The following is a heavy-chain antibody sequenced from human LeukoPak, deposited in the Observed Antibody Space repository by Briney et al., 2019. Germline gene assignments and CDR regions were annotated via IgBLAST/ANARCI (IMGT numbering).Heavy chain of an antibody. V-gene: IGHV5-51*01. D-gene: IGHD3-9*01. CDR2: IYPGDSDT. CDR1: GYSFTSYW. J-gene: IGHJ4*02. CDR3: AKWVPAYDILTGYPDY. Sequence: GESLKISSKGSGYSFTSYWIGWVRQMPGKGLEWMGIIYPGDSDTRYSPSFQGQVTISADKSISTAYLQWSSLKASDTAMYYCAKWVPAYDILTGYPDYWGQGTLVTVSS.